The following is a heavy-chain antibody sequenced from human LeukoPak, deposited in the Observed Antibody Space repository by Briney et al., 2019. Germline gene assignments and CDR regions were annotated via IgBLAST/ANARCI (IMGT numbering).Heavy chain of an antibody. CDR3: AKDFFRRLGIGSAYDY. J-gene: IGHJ4*02. V-gene: IGHV3-23*01. D-gene: IGHD7-27*01. Sequence: SGGSLRLSCAASGFTFSSYAMSWVRQAPGKGLEWVSAISGSGGSTYYADSVKGRFTISRDNSKNTLYLQMNSLRAEDTAVCYCAKDFFRRLGIGSAYDYWGQGTLVTVSS. CDR2: ISGSGGST. CDR1: GFTFSSYA.